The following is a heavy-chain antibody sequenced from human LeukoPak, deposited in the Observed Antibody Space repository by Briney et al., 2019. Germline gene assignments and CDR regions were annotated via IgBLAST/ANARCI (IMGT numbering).Heavy chain of an antibody. V-gene: IGHV3-48*01. CDR1: GFTFSSYS. CDR2: ISSSSSTI. CDR3: ARVPHYHHGMDV. J-gene: IGHJ6*02. Sequence: GGSLRLSCAASGFTFSSYSMNWVRQAPGKGLEWVSYISSSSSTIYYADSVKGRFTISRDNAKNSLYLQMDSLRAEDTAVYYCARVPHYHHGMDVWGQGTTVTVSS.